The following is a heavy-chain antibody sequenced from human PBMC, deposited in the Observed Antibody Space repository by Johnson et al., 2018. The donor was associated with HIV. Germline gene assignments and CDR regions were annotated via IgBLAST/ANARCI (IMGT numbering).Heavy chain of an antibody. CDR2: INWNGGSK. CDR1: GFRFDDYG. CDR3: ARDFVAFGECTAFDI. D-gene: IGHD3-10*01. V-gene: IGHV3-20*04. Sequence: VQLVESGGGVVQPGGSLRLSCEGSGFRFDDYGMSWVRQAPGKGLDWVSGINWNGGSKGYADSAKGRFTISRDNARNSLYLQMNRLRAEDTALYYCARDFVAFGECTAFDIWGQGTRVTVSS. J-gene: IGHJ3*02.